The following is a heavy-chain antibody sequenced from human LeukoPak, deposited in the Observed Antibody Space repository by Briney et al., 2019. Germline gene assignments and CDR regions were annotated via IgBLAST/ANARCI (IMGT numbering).Heavy chain of an antibody. CDR2: IYPGDSDT. CDR1: GYSFTSYW. V-gene: IGHV5-51*01. D-gene: IGHD3-10*01. CDR3: ARPYYGSGSQGAFDI. J-gene: IGHJ3*02. Sequence: GESLKISCKGSGYSFTSYWIGWVRQMPGKGLEWMGIIYPGDSDTRYSPSFQGQVTISADKSISTAYLQWSSLKASDTAMYYCARPYYGSGSQGAFDIWGQGTMVTVSS.